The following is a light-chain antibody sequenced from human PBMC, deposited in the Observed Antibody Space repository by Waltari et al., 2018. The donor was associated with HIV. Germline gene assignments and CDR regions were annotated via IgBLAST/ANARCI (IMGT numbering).Light chain of an antibody. V-gene: IGKV1-12*02. J-gene: IGKJ3*01. CDR3: QQANSFPFA. CDR2: ASS. CDR1: QDINNW. Sequence: IKMTQSQSSVYAYVGDRVTITCRASQDINNWLALYQPRPGKSPKLLIYASSSLQSGVPSRFSGSGSGTDFTLTISSLQPEDFATYFCQQANSFPFAFGPGTKVDIK.